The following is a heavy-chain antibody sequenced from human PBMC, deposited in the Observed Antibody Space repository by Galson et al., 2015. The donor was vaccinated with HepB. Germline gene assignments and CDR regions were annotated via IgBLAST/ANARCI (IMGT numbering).Heavy chain of an antibody. V-gene: IGHV3-30*19. CDR2: ISYDGSNK. CDR1: GFTFSSYG. J-gene: IGHJ4*02. CDR3: ARDRSREVDY. Sequence: SLRLSCAASGFTFSSYGMHWVRQAPGKGLEWVAVISYDGSNKYYADSVKGRFTISRDNSKNTLYLQMNSLRAEDTAVYYCARDRSREVDYWGQGTLVTVSS. D-gene: IGHD6-13*01.